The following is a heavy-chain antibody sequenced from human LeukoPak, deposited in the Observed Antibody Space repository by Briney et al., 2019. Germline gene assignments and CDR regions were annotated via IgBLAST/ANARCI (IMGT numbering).Heavy chain of an antibody. D-gene: IGHD2-2*01. CDR2: IYSSGNT. V-gene: IGHV3-53*01. Sequence: GGSLRLSCAASGFTFSSYSMNWVRQAPGMGLEWVSVIYSSGNTYYADSVKGRFTISRDNSKNTLYLQMNSLRAEDTAVYYCARGYCSSTSCYAGDYWGQGTLVTVSS. CDR1: GFTFSSYS. J-gene: IGHJ4*02. CDR3: ARGYCSSTSCYAGDY.